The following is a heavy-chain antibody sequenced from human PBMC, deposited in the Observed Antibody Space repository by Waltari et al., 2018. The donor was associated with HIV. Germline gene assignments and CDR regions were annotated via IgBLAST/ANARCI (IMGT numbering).Heavy chain of an antibody. CDR2: INPDNGDT. CDR3: ARDICNGGSCYSYYFDY. D-gene: IGHD2-15*01. Sequence: QVQLVQSGAEVKKSGASVKISCKASGYTCTGYYMPWVRQAPGQGLEWMGWINPDNGDTKYAQKFQGRVTMTRDTSISTAYMELSRLRSDDTAVYYCARDICNGGSCYSYYFDYWGQGTLVTVSS. CDR1: GYTCTGYY. V-gene: IGHV1-2*02. J-gene: IGHJ4*02.